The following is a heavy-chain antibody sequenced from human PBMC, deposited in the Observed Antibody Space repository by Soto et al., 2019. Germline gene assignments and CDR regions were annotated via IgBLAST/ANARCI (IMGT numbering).Heavy chain of an antibody. CDR3: ARGRSSGWYDFDY. J-gene: IGHJ4*02. CDR1: GFTFSSYD. Sequence: GGSLRLSCAASGFTFSSYDMHWVRQATGKGLEWVSAIGTAGDTYYPGSVKGRFTISRENAKNSSYLQMNSLRAGDTAVYYCARGRSSGWYDFDYWGQGTLVSVS. V-gene: IGHV3-13*01. CDR2: IGTAGDT. D-gene: IGHD6-19*01.